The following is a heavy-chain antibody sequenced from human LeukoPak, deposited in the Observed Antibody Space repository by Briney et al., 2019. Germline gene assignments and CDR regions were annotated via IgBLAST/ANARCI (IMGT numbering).Heavy chain of an antibody. Sequence: SETLSLTCTVSGGSISSYYWSWIRQPPGKGLEWIGYIYYSGSTNYNPSLKSRVTISIDTSKNQFSLKVTSLTAADTAVYYCARGPTISETGYFDYWGQGTLVTVSS. D-gene: IGHD1-1*01. CDR3: ARGPTISETGYFDY. J-gene: IGHJ4*03. V-gene: IGHV4-59*12. CDR2: IYYSGST. CDR1: GGSISSYY.